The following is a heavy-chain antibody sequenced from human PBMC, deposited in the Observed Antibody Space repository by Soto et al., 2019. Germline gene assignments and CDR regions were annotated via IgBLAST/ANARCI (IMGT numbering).Heavy chain of an antibody. CDR1: GYTFTSYD. CDR3: ARGLIAARLYFDY. J-gene: IGHJ4*02. D-gene: IGHD6-6*01. V-gene: IGHV1-8*01. Sequence: ASVKVSCKASGYTFTSYDINWVRQATRQGLEWMGWMNPNSGNTGYAQKFQGRVTMTRNTSINTAYMELSSLRSEDTAVYYCARGLIAARLYFDYWGQGALVTVSS. CDR2: MNPNSGNT.